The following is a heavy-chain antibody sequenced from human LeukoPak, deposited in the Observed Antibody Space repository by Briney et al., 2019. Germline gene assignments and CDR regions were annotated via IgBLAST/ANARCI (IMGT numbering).Heavy chain of an antibody. CDR1: GGSVSSADYY. J-gene: IGHJ4*02. V-gene: IGHV4-61*08. CDR3: ARDYGVGDSSGWYHY. Sequence: PSETLSLTCTVSGGSVSSADYYWSWIRHPPGKALEWIGYIYHTGSNNYKYSLKSRVTISLDTSKNQFSLKLSSVTAADTAVYYCARDYGVGDSSGWYHYRGQGTLVTVSS. D-gene: IGHD6-19*01. CDR2: IYHTGSN.